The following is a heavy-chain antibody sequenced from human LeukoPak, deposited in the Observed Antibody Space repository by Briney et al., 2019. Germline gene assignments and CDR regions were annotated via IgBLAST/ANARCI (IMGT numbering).Heavy chain of an antibody. CDR1: GFSLSTSGVG. CDR3: AHSRGEYLLWLG. Sequence: SGPTLVKPTQTLTLTCTFSGFSLSTSGVGVGWIRQPPGKALEWPALIYWNDDKRYSPSLKSRLTFTKDTSKNQVVLTMTNMDPVDTATYYCAHSRGEYLLWLGWGQVTLVTVSS. CDR2: IYWNDDK. V-gene: IGHV2-5*01. D-gene: IGHD3-10*01. J-gene: IGHJ4*02.